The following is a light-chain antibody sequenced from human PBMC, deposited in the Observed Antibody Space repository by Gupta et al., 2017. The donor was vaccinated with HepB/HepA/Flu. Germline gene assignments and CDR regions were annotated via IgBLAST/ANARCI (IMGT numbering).Light chain of an antibody. CDR2: YND. CDR3: GTWDTDLSAVI. J-gene: IGLJ2*01. V-gene: IGLV1-51*01. Sequence: QPLLTQPPSLSAAPGQWFTVSCSGITSNIGTHFVAWYQQFPGTAPKLLINYNDKRPSGIPCRFSGSKSGTSATLAITGLQTGDEAHYNCGTWDTDLSAVIFGGGTNLTV. CDR1: TSNIGTHF.